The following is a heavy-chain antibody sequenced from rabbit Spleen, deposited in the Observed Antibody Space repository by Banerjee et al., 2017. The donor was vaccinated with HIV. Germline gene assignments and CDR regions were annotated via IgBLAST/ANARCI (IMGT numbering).Heavy chain of an antibody. J-gene: IGHJ4*01. CDR1: GFTLSSYY. CDR2: IDPVFGST. CDR3: ARDLAGVIGWNFGL. V-gene: IGHV1S7*01. Sequence: QLEESGGGLVQPGGSLKLSCKASGFTLSSYYMNWVRQAPGKGLEWIGYIDPVFGSTYYANWVNGRFTISSHNAQNTLYLQMTSLTAADTATYFCARDLAGVIGWNFGLWGQGTLVTVS. D-gene: IGHD4-1*01.